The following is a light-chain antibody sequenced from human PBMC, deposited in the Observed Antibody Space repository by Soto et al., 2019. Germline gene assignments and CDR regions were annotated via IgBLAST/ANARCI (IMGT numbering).Light chain of an antibody. CDR3: QQYNIWWT. CDR2: GAS. Sequence: EIVLTQSPGTLSLSPWEIATLSCRASQSVSSSNLAWYQQKPGQAPRLLIYGASTRATGIPARFSGGGSGTEFTLTISSLQSEDFAVYYCQQYNIWWTFGQGTKVDI. V-gene: IGKV3-15*01. J-gene: IGKJ1*01. CDR1: QSVSSSN.